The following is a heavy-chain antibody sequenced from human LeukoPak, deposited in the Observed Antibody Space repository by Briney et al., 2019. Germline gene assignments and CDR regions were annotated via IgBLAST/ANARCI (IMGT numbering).Heavy chain of an antibody. CDR1: GYTFTSYR. D-gene: IGHD6-13*01. Sequence: ASVKVSCKASGYTFTSYRISWVRQATGQGLEWMGWMSPNSGDTGFAQKFQGRVTMTRNTSITTAYMELSSLRSDDTAIYYCARGVAAGYDYWGQGTLVTVSS. CDR2: MSPNSGDT. V-gene: IGHV1-8*01. CDR3: ARGVAAGYDY. J-gene: IGHJ4*02.